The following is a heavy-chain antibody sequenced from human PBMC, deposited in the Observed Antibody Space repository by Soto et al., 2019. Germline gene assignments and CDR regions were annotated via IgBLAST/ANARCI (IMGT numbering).Heavy chain of an antibody. CDR2: ISYDGSNK. V-gene: IGHV3-30*18. CDR1: GFTFSSYG. CDR3: AKRAGMMEYYFDY. J-gene: IGHJ4*02. D-gene: IGHD3-16*01. Sequence: SLRLSCAASGFTFSSYGMHWVRQAPGKGLEWVAVISYDGSNKYYADSVEGRFTISRDNSKNTLYLQMNSLRAEDTAVYYCAKRAGMMEYYFDYWGQGTLVTVSS.